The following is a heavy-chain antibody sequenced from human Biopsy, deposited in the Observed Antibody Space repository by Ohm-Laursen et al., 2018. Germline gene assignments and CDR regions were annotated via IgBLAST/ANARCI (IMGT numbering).Heavy chain of an antibody. CDR1: GESFNGYY. CDR3: VRGVDYYDPYHYYPLDV. D-gene: IGHD3-22*01. Sequence: SDTLSLTWAVYGESFNGYYWSWIRQTPGKGLEWIGEINHSGRTNYNPSLKSRVTISVDTSKNQFSLKVRSVTAADTAVYYCVRGVDYYDPYHYYPLDVWGQGTTVTVSS. V-gene: IGHV4-34*01. J-gene: IGHJ6*02. CDR2: INHSGRT.